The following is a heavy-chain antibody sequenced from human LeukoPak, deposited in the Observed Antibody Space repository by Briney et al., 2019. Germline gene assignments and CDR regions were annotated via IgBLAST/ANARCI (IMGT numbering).Heavy chain of an antibody. D-gene: IGHD6-6*01. CDR1: GFAFEDYA. V-gene: IGHV3-9*01. J-gene: IGHJ4*02. Sequence: GGSLRLSCVASGFAFEDYAMYWVRQAPGKGLEWVSGISWHSGSLGYADSVKGRFTISRDNAKNSLYLQMNSLRVEDTAVYYCARGGAARPDYWGQGSLVTVSS. CDR3: ARGGAARPDY. CDR2: ISWHSGSL.